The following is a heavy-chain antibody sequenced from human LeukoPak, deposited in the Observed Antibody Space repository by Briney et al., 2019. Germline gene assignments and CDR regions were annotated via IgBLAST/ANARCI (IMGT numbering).Heavy chain of an antibody. CDR3: ARETPRRGETRDGYR. CDR2: IKEDGSET. Sequence: GESLRLSCAASGFIFKKYWMNWVRQVPGKGLECLANIKEDGSETYYADSVKGRFTISRDNPKNLLFLQINSLRVEDTAVYYCARETPRRGETRDGYRWGQGTVVTVSS. D-gene: IGHD5-24*01. J-gene: IGHJ4*02. V-gene: IGHV3-7*01. CDR1: GFIFKKYW.